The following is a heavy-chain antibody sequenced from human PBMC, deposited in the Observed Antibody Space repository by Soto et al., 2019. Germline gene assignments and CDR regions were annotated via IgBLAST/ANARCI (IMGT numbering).Heavy chain of an antibody. Sequence: SETLSLTCTVSGGSINNNYYYWGWVRQPPGKGLEWIASIYRSGSTYYNPSLKSRVTISVDTSKNQFSLKLSSVTAADTAVYYCARVRITGTPFDYWGQGTLVTVSS. V-gene: IGHV4-39*07. CDR1: GGSINNNYYY. CDR3: ARVRITGTPFDY. J-gene: IGHJ4*02. CDR2: IYRSGST. D-gene: IGHD1-20*01.